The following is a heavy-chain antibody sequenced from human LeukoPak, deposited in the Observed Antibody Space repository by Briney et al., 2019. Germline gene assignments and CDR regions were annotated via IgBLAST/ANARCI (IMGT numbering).Heavy chain of an antibody. D-gene: IGHD6-19*01. Sequence: KVSCKGSGYSFTSSWIDWARQMPGKGLEWMGLIYPGDSHSIYSPSFQGQVTFSADKSINTAYLQWSSLKASDTAMYYCARRSGGAVAGTGYFDYWGQGTLVTVSS. CDR1: GYSFTSSW. V-gene: IGHV5-51*01. CDR2: IYPGDSHS. CDR3: ARRSGGAVAGTGYFDY. J-gene: IGHJ4*02.